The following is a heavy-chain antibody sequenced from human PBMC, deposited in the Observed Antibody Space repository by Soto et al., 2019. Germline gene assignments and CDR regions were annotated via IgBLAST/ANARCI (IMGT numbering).Heavy chain of an antibody. J-gene: IGHJ6*02. CDR2: TYYRSKWYN. CDR1: GDSVSSNSAA. V-gene: IGHV6-1*01. CDR3: ARDPADDFWSGYYGPSDYYYYYGMDV. Sequence: SQTLSLTCAISGDSVSSNSAAWNWIRQSPSRGLEWLGRTYYRSKWYNDYAVSVKSRITINPDTSKNQFSLQLNSVTPEDTAVHYCARDPADDFWSGYYGPSDYYYYYGMDVWGQGTTVTVSS. D-gene: IGHD3-3*01.